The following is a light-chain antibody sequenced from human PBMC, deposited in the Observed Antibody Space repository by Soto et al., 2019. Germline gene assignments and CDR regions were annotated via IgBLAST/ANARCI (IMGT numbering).Light chain of an antibody. CDR3: STCYDSLKGVV. Sequence: QSVLTQPPSVSGTPGQGVTISCSGSSSNIGSNIVNWYQQLPWAAPKLLIHTNNQRPSRVPDRFSGSKSGTSASLAISGLQAEDEGDYYCSTCYDSLKGVVFGGGTKLTVL. CDR1: SSNIGSNI. V-gene: IGLV1-44*01. J-gene: IGLJ2*01. CDR2: TNN.